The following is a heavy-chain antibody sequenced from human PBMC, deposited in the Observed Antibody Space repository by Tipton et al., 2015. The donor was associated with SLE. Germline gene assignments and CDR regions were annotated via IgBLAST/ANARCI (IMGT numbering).Heavy chain of an antibody. CDR3: ARQSYESSGFSY. J-gene: IGHJ4*02. D-gene: IGHD3-22*01. CDR1: GDSISSSSYY. Sequence: TLSLTCTVSGDSISSSSYYWGWIRQPPGKGLEWIGEINHSGSSNYNPSLKNRVTISLDTSKKQFSLKLRSVTAADTAVYYCARQSYESSGFSYWGQGTLVTVSS. V-gene: IGHV4-39*01. CDR2: INHSGSS.